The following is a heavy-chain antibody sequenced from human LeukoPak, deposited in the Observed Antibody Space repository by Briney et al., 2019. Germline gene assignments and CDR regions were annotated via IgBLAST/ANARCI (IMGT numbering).Heavy chain of an antibody. CDR2: ISSSGSTI. J-gene: IGHJ3*02. CDR3: ARAFPYYYDSSGYYVPYDAFDI. CDR1: GFTFSDYY. D-gene: IGHD3-22*01. Sequence: GGPLRLSCAASGFTFSDYYMSWIRQAPGKGLEWVSYISSSGSTIYYADSVKGRFTISRDNAKNSLYLQMNSLRAEDTAVYYCARAFPYYYDSSGYYVPYDAFDIWGQGTMVTVSS. V-gene: IGHV3-11*04.